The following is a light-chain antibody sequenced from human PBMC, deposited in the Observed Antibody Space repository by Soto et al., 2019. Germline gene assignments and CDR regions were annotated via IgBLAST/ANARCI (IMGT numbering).Light chain of an antibody. CDR1: QSISSW. CDR3: QQYSSYLT. V-gene: IGKV1-5*03. Sequence: DIQMTQSPSTLSASVGDRVTITCRASQSISSWLAWYQQKPGKAPKLLIYKASNLESGVPSRFSGSGSGTEFSLTISSLQPDDFAIYYCQQYSSYLTFGQGTKVEIK. J-gene: IGKJ1*01. CDR2: KAS.